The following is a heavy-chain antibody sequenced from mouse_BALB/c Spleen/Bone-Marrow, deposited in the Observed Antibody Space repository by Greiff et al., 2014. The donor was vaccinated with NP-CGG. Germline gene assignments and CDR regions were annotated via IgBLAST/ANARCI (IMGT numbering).Heavy chain of an antibody. D-gene: IGHD2-4*01. CDR1: GFNIKDTY. CDR3: ARWDDYASDY. J-gene: IGHJ2*01. CDR2: IDPANGNT. V-gene: IGHV14-3*02. Sequence: EVQLQQSGADLVKPGASVKLSCTTSGFNIKDTYMHWVKQRPEQGLGWIGRIDPANGNTKYDPKFQGKATITADTSSNTAYLQLSSLTSEDTAVYCCARWDDYASDYWGQGTTLTVSS.